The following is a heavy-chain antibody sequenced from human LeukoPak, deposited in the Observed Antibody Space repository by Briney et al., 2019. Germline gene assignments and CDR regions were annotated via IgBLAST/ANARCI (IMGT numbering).Heavy chain of an antibody. V-gene: IGHV3-43*02. CDR2: ISGDGGST. CDR1: GFTFDDYA. Sequence: AGGSLRLSCAASGFTFDDYAMHWVRQAPGKGLEWVSLISGDGGSTYYADSVKGRFTISRDNSKNSLYLQMNSLRTEDTALYYCAKDGRDSSSWYDPHSDYWGQGTLVTVSS. J-gene: IGHJ4*02. D-gene: IGHD6-13*01. CDR3: AKDGRDSSSWYDPHSDY.